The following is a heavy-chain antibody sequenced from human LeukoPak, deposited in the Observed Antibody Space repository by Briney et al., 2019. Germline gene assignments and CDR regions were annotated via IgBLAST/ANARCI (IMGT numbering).Heavy chain of an antibody. Sequence: SETLSLTCTVSGYSISSGYYWGWIRQPPGKGLEWIGSIYHSGSTNYNPSLKSRVIISVDKSKNQFSLKVRSVTAADTAVYYCARGPYYDFWSGDYVHYYYMDVWGKGTTVTVSS. CDR2: IYHSGST. J-gene: IGHJ6*03. CDR1: GYSISSGYY. CDR3: ARGPYYDFWSGDYVHYYYMDV. D-gene: IGHD3-3*01. V-gene: IGHV4-38-2*02.